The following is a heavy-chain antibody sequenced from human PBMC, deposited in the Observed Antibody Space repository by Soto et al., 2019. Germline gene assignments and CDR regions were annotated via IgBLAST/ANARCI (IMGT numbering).Heavy chain of an antibody. V-gene: IGHV3-33*01. J-gene: IGHJ6*02. CDR1: GFTFSSHG. Sequence: GGSLRLSCAASGFTFSSHGMHWVRQAPGKGLEWVAVMWSDGSNKYYADSVKGRFTISRDNSKNTLYLQMSSLRDDDTAVYYCEREERPYYHYYGMDVWGQGTTVTVSS. CDR3: EREERPYYHYYGMDV. CDR2: MWSDGSNK.